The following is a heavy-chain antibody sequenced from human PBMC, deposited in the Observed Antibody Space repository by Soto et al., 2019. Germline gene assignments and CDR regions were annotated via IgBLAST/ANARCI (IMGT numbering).Heavy chain of an antibody. CDR3: ARERGTSCYNT. CDR2: INPSGGST. J-gene: IGHJ4*02. Sequence: ASVKVSCKASGYIFSDYYIHWVRQAPGQGLGWMGIINPSGGSTSYAQKFQGRVTMTRDTSTSTVYMELSSLRSEDAAVYYCARERGTSCYNTWGQGTLVTVFS. D-gene: IGHD2-2*02. CDR1: GYIFSDYY. V-gene: IGHV1-46*01.